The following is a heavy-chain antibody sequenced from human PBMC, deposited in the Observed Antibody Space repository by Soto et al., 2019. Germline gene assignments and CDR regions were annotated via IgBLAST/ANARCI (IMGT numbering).Heavy chain of an antibody. CDR3: ARSIAARPYWFDP. CDR2: IYYSGST. V-gene: IGHV4-61*08. Sequence: PSETLSLTCTVSGRPVSSGGYYWTWIRQLPGKGLEWIGYIYYSGSTNYNPSLKSRVTISVDTSKNQFSLKLSSVTAADTAVYYCARSIAARPYWFDPWGQGTLVTVSS. D-gene: IGHD6-6*01. CDR1: GRPVSSGGYY. J-gene: IGHJ5*02.